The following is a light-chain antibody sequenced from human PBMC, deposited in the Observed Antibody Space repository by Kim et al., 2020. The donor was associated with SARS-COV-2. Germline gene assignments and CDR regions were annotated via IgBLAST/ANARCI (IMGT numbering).Light chain of an antibody. CDR1: QDIRSD. Sequence: AIQMTQSPSSLSASVGDRVIITCRASQDIRSDLGWYQQRPGRAPNLLISAASSLQSGIPSRFSGSGSGTNFTLTISSLQPEDFATYYCLQDFDYPVTFGGGTKLEI. V-gene: IGKV1-6*01. CDR3: LQDFDYPVT. CDR2: AAS. J-gene: IGKJ4*01.